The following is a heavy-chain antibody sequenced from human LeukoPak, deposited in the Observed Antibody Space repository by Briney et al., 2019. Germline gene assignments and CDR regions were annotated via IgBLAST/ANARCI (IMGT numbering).Heavy chain of an antibody. Sequence: GGSLRLSCAASGFTFSTYAMSWVRQAPGKGLEWVSGTGIRGDNTYYADSVKGRFTIARDDSRNTLYLQMNNLRAEDTAVYYCAREIWATGIGWFDPWGQGTVVTVSS. J-gene: IGHJ5*02. D-gene: IGHD3-16*01. V-gene: IGHV3-23*01. CDR2: TGIRGDNT. CDR1: GFTFSTYA. CDR3: AREIWATGIGWFDP.